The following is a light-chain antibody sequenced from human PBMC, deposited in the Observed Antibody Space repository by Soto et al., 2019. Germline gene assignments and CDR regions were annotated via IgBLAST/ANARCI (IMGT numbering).Light chain of an antibody. CDR1: NSNIGKNY. CDR2: DNN. Sequence: QSVLTQPPSVSAAPGQKVTISCSGSNSNIGKNYVSWYQHLPGTAPKLLIYDNNKRPSGIPDRFSGSKSATSATLGITGLQTGDEADYYCGTWDDSLSTGLFGTGTKLTVL. J-gene: IGLJ1*01. V-gene: IGLV1-51*01. CDR3: GTWDDSLSTGL.